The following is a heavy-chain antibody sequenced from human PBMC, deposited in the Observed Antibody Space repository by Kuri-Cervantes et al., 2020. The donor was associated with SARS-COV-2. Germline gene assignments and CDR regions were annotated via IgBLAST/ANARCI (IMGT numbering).Heavy chain of an antibody. CDR1: GFTFTSYA. CDR2: ISYDGSNN. CDR3: ARDLRLGKSLDY. Sequence: GGSLRLSCAASGFTFTSYAMHWVRQAPGKGLEWVAVISYDGSNNYYADSVKGRFTISRDNAKNSLYLQMSSLRAEDTAVYYCARDLRLGKSLDYWGQGTLVTVSS. V-gene: IGHV3-30-3*01. D-gene: IGHD7-27*01. J-gene: IGHJ4*02.